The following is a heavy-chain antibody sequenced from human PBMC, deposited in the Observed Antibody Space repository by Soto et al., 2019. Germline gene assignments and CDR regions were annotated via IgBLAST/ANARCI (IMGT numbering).Heavy chain of an antibody. CDR1: GGTFSSYA. CDR3: ARGGSTMFGVVISPPYGMDV. J-gene: IGHJ6*02. Sequence: QVQLVQSGAAVKKPGSSVKVSCKASGGTFSSYAISWVRQAPGQGLEWMGGLIPIFGTANYAQKVQGRVTITADESTSTAYMELSSLRSEDTAVYYCARGGSTMFGVVISPPYGMDVWGQGTTVTVSS. V-gene: IGHV1-69*01. CDR2: LIPIFGTA. D-gene: IGHD3-3*01.